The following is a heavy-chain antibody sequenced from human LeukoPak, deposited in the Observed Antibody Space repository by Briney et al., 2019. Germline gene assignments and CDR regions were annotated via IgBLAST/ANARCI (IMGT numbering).Heavy chain of an antibody. Sequence: ASVKVPCKASGYTFTSYGLSWVRQAPGQGLEWMGWISAYNGHTNYAQKLQGRVTMTTDTSTSTAYMDLRSLRSHDTAVYYCARGGRWELPRPYAFDIWGQGTMVTVSS. CDR2: ISAYNGHT. J-gene: IGHJ3*02. D-gene: IGHD1-26*01. CDR3: ARGGRWELPRPYAFDI. CDR1: GYTFTSYG. V-gene: IGHV1-18*01.